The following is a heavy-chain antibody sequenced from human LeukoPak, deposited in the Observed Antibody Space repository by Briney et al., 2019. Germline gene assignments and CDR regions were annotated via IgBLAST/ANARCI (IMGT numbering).Heavy chain of an antibody. Sequence: GASVKVSCKASGFTFSAYYMNWVRQAPGQGLEWMGWINPNSGGTNYAQKFQGRVTMTRDTSISTAYMELSRLRSDDTAVYYCARGLADDYSNYYFDYWGQGTLVTVSS. CDR1: GFTFSAYY. J-gene: IGHJ4*02. CDR2: INPNSGGT. D-gene: IGHD4-4*01. CDR3: ARGLADDYSNYYFDY. V-gene: IGHV1-2*02.